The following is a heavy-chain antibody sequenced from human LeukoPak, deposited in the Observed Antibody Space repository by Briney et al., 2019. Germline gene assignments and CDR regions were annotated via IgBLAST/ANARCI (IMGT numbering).Heavy chain of an antibody. V-gene: IGHV4-39*01. D-gene: IGHD3-22*01. CDR3: ARQQDLNYYDSSGYLNPFDY. Sequence: PSETLSLTCAVSGGFISSSGYYWGWIRQPPGKGLEWIGSIYYSGSTYYTPSLKSRVTISVDTSKNQFSLKLSSVTAADTAVYYCARQQDLNYYDSSGYLNPFDYWGQGTLVTVSS. CDR2: IYYSGST. CDR1: GGFISSSGYY. J-gene: IGHJ4*02.